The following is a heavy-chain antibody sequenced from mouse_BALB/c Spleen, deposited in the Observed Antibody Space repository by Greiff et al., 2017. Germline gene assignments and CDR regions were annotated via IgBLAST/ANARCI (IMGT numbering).Heavy chain of an antibody. J-gene: IGHJ4*01. V-gene: IGHV1-69*02. Sequence: QVQLQHSGAELVRPGASVKLSCKASGYTFTSYWINWVKQRPGQGLEWIGNIYPSDSYTNYNQKFKDKATLTVDKSSSTAYMQLSSPTSEDSAVYYCARVTAAYAMDYWGQGTSVTVSS. CDR1: GYTFTSYW. CDR2: IYPSDSYT. CDR3: ARVTAAYAMDY. D-gene: IGHD1-2*01.